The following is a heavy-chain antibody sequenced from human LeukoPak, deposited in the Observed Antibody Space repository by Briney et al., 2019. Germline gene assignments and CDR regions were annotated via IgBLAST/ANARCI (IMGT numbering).Heavy chain of an antibody. Sequence: GGSLRLSCAASGFTFSSYGMHWVRQAPGKGLEWVAVIWYDGSNKYYADSVKGRFTISRDNSKNTLYLQMNSLRAEDTAVYYCAKVVSAMIVVVSFDYWGQGTLVTVSS. J-gene: IGHJ4*02. CDR3: AKVVSAMIVVVSFDY. CDR2: IWYDGSNK. CDR1: GFTFSSYG. D-gene: IGHD3-22*01. V-gene: IGHV3-33*06.